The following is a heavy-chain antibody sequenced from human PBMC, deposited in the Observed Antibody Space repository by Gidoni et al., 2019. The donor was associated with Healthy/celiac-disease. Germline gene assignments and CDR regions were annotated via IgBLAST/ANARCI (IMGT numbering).Heavy chain of an antibody. Sequence: QVQLVQSGAEARKPGASVQVSCKASGYTFTSYDINWVRQATGQGLEWMGWVNPNSGPRGYAQKFRGRVSMTRDTSIGTAYMELSSLRSEDTAVYYCARGSYGIAAAGTYDYWGQGTQVTVSS. V-gene: IGHV1-8*01. CDR1: GYTFTSYD. CDR2: VNPNSGPR. J-gene: IGHJ4*02. D-gene: IGHD6-13*01. CDR3: ARGSYGIAAAGTYDY.